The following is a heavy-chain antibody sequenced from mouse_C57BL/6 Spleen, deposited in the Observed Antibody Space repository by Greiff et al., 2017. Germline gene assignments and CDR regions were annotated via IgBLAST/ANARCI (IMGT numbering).Heavy chain of an antibody. D-gene: IGHD2-1*01. J-gene: IGHJ1*03. CDR1: GYAFSSSW. Sequence: SGPELVKPGASVKISCKASGYAFSSSWMNWVKQRPGKGLEWIGRIYPGDGDTNYNGKFKGKATLTADKSSSTAYMQLSSLTSEDSAVYFCAKREDLLWYLWYFDVWGTGTTVTVSS. CDR3: AKREDLLWYLWYFDV. CDR2: IYPGDGDT. V-gene: IGHV1-82*01.